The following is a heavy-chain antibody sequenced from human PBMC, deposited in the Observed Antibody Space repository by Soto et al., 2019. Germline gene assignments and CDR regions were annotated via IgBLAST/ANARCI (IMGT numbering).Heavy chain of an antibody. V-gene: IGHV4-59*01. CDR2: VYSGGGT. D-gene: IGHD1-26*01. CDR1: GGSLRGYS. CDR3: AREGVGATHYYYYGMDV. Sequence: SETLSLTCTVSGGSLRGYSWSWIRQSPGKGLEWIGYVYSGGGTNYSPSFMGRVTISVDTTDNQFSLKLNSVTAADTAVYYCAREGVGATHYYYYGMDVWGQGTTVTVSS. J-gene: IGHJ6*02.